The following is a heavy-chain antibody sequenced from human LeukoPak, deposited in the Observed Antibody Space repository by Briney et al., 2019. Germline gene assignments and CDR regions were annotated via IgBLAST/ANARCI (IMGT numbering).Heavy chain of an antibody. CDR1: GVSMNNYY. CDR2: IYTRGTT. V-gene: IGHV4-4*07. J-gene: IGHJ5*02. D-gene: IGHD2-15*01. CDR3: ARADRGYCSGASCYGFDP. Sequence: SETLSLTCTVSGVSMNNYYWNWIRQSAAKGLEWIGYIYTRGTTNYHPSLKSRLTMSVDTSRNQFSLKLSSVTAADTAVYYCARADRGYCSGASCYGFDPWGQGTLVTVSS.